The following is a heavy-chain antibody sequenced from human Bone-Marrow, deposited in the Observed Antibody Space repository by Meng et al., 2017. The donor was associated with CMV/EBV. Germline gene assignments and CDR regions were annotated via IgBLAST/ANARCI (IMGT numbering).Heavy chain of an antibody. V-gene: IGHV3-23*03. CDR2: IQSGSWRT. J-gene: IGHJ4*02. Sequence: GESLKISCAASGFTFSSYTMNWVRQAPGKGLEWVSVIQSGSWRTYYADSVKGRFTISRDNSQNTLYLQMNSLRAEDTAIYYCAKDYIVRGGPFDYWGQGTLVTVSS. CDR3: AKDYIVRGGPFDY. D-gene: IGHD2-8*01. CDR1: GFTFSSYT.